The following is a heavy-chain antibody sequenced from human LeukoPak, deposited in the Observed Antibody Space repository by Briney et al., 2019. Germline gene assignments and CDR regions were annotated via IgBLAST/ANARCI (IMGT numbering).Heavy chain of an antibody. V-gene: IGHV4-61*05. J-gene: IGHJ4*02. D-gene: IGHD6-19*01. CDR1: GDSIISSSFY. CDR3: ASKLTAVAGYFDC. Sequence: SETLSLTCTVSGDSIISSSFYWAWIRQPPGKGLEWIGYIYYSGSTNYNPSLKSRVTISVDKSKNQFSLKLSSVTAADTAVYYCASKLTAVAGYFDCWGQGTLVTVSS. CDR2: IYYSGST.